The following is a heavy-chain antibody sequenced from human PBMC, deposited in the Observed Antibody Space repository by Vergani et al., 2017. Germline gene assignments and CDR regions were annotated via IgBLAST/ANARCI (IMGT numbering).Heavy chain of an antibody. D-gene: IGHD4-17*01. Sequence: QVQLVQSGAEVKKPGASVKVSCKASGYTFTSYYMHWVRQAPGKGLEWMGGFDPEDGETIYAQKFQGRVTMTEDTSTDTAYMELSSLRSEDTAVYYCATDPTTVTDYNWFDPWGQGTLVTVSS. CDR1: GYTFTSYY. V-gene: IGHV1-24*01. CDR3: ATDPTTVTDYNWFDP. CDR2: FDPEDGET. J-gene: IGHJ5*02.